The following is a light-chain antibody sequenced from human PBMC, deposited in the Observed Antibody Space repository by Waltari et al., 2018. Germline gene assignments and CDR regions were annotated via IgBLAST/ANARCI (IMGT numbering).Light chain of an antibody. J-gene: IGLJ7*01. CDR1: SSNIGNNY. CDR3: GTWDSSLSGAV. V-gene: IGLV1-51*02. Sequence: QSVLTQPPSVSAAPGQRVTISCSGGSSNIGNNYVSWYRQFPGTAPKRRIYEGTGRPSGIPVRFPGSKSGPSATLDLTGLQAGDEADYYCGTWDSSLSGAVFGGGTHLTVL. CDR2: EGT.